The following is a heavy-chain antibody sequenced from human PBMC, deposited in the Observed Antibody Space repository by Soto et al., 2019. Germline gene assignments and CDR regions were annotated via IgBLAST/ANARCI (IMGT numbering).Heavy chain of an antibody. V-gene: IGHV4-39*01. CDR1: GGSISSSSYY. CDR3: ARHRRSSGPH. CDR2: IYYSGST. Sequence: SETLSLTCTVSGGSISSSSYYWGWIRQPPGKGLEGIGSIYYSGSTYYNPSLKSRVTISVDTSKNQFPLKLSSVTAADTAVYYCARHRRSSGPHWGQGTLVTVSS. D-gene: IGHD3-22*01. J-gene: IGHJ4*02.